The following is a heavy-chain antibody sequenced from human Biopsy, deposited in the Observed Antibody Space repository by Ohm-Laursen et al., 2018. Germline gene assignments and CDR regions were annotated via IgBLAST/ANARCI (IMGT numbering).Heavy chain of an antibody. V-gene: IGHV3-23*01. J-gene: IGHJ3*02. Sequence: SLRLSCAASGFTFSNYAMSWVRQAPGKGLEWLSTISGSGATPYYADSVKGRFTISRDNSKNTLYLQMNSLRAGDTAVYYCARPNLREWELHNAFDIWGQGTMVTVSS. D-gene: IGHD1-26*01. CDR3: ARPNLREWELHNAFDI. CDR2: ISGSGATP. CDR1: GFTFSNYA.